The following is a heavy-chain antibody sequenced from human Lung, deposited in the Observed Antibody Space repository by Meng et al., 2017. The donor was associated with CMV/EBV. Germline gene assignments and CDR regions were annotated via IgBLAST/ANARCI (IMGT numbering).Heavy chain of an antibody. V-gene: IGHV1-18*01. D-gene: IGHD4/OR15-4a*01. CDR1: AGTFNSYT. CDR2: ISVDNGDT. CDR3: VRGGRDYRFDY. Sequence: ASXXVSCKASAGTFNSYTINWVRQDPGRGLELMGWISVDNGDTNYAEDFQDRVTMTTDIYRNTAYMELWSVRSDDTAFYYCVRGGRDYRFDYWGQGSLVTVSS. J-gene: IGHJ4*02.